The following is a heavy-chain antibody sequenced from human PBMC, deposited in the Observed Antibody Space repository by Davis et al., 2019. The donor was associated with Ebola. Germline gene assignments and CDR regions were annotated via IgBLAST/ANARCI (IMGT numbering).Heavy chain of an antibody. V-gene: IGHV1-18*01. Sequence: ASVKVSCKASGYTFTSYGISWVRQAPGQGLEWMGWISAYNGNTNYAQKLQGRVTMTTDTSTSTAYMELSSLRSEDTAVYYCATAIAAAGYDFWGQGTLVIVSS. D-gene: IGHD6-13*01. CDR1: GYTFTSYG. J-gene: IGHJ4*02. CDR3: ATAIAAAGYDF. CDR2: ISAYNGNT.